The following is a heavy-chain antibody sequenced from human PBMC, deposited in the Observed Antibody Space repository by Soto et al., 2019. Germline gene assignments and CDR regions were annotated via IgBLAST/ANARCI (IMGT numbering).Heavy chain of an antibody. J-gene: IGHJ3*02. CDR2: INSDGSST. V-gene: IGHV3-74*01. CDR1: GFTFSSYW. CDR3: GGYDFWSGYSNDAFDI. D-gene: IGHD3-3*01. Sequence: GESLKISCAASGFTFSSYWMHWVRQAPGKGLVWVSRINSDGSSTSYADSVKGRFTISRDNAKNTLYLQMNSLRAEDTAVFNPGGYDFWSGYSNDAFDIWGQGTMVTVSS.